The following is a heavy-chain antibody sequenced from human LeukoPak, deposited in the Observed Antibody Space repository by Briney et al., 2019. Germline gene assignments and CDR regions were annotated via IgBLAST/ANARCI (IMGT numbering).Heavy chain of an antibody. CDR3: ARDASLQTGAFDV. J-gene: IGHJ3*01. D-gene: IGHD5-24*01. CDR1: GGSISRSDW. V-gene: IGHV4-4*02. Sequence: ASETLSLTCAVSGGSISRSDWWSWVRQSPGKGLEGIGEIFHSGSTKYNPSLKSRVTISVDKSKNQFSLNLTSVTAADTAMYYCARDASLQTGAFDVWGQGTMVTVSS. CDR2: IFHSGST.